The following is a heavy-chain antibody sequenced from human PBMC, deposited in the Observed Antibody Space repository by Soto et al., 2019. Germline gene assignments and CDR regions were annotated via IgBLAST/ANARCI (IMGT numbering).Heavy chain of an antibody. J-gene: IGHJ4*02. V-gene: IGHV3-73*01. D-gene: IGHD1-26*01. CDR3: TIRVGANDY. CDR1: GFTFSGSA. CDR2: IRSKANSYAT. Sequence: GGSLRLSCAASGFTFSGSAMHWVRQASGKGLEWVGRIRSKANSYATAYATSAKGRYTISRDDSKNTGCLKMNSLKTDDRAVYISTIRVGANDYWGQGTLVTVSS.